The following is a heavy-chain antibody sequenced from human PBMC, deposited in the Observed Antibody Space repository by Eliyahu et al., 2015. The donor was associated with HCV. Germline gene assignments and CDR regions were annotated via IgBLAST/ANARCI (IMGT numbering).Heavy chain of an antibody. J-gene: IGHJ4*02. Sequence: QVQLVQSGAEVKKPGASVKVSCKASGXTFTXXDIIWVRQAPGQGLEWXGWISTXNGNXNYAQNLQGRVTMTTDTSTSTAYMELRSLTSDDTAVYYCARDTGGGSDYWGQGTLVTVSS. D-gene: IGHD2-8*02. CDR2: ISTXNGNX. CDR1: GXTFTXXD. CDR3: ARDTGGGSDY. V-gene: IGHV1-18*01.